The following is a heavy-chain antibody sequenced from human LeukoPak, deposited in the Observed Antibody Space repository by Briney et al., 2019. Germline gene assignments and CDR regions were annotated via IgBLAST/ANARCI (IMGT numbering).Heavy chain of an antibody. CDR3: ARQLGYCSSTSCYVFDY. CDR2: ISAYNGNT. D-gene: IGHD2-2*01. CDR1: GYTFTSYG. Sequence: ASVKVSCKASGYTFTSYGISWVRQAPGQGLEWMGWISAYNGNTNYAQKLQGRVTMTTDTPTSTAYMELRSLRSDDTAVYYCARQLGYCSSTSCYVFDYWGQGTLVTVSS. J-gene: IGHJ4*02. V-gene: IGHV1-18*01.